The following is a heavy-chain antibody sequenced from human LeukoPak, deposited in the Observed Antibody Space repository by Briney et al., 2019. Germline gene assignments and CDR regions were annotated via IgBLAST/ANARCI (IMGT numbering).Heavy chain of an antibody. Sequence: SETLSLTCTVSGYSISSGYYWGWIRQPPGRGLEWIGSIYHSGSTYYNPSLKSRVTISVDTSKNQFSLKLSSVTAADTAVYYCAGIEYRSSPDMDVWGKGTTVTVSS. V-gene: IGHV4-38-2*02. CDR2: IYHSGST. CDR3: AGIEYRSSPDMDV. CDR1: GYSISSGYY. J-gene: IGHJ6*03. D-gene: IGHD6-6*01.